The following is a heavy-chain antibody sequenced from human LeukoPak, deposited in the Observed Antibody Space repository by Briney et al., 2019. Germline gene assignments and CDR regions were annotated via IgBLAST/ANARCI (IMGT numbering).Heavy chain of an antibody. V-gene: IGHV4-39*07. D-gene: IGHD3-10*01. J-gene: IGHJ6*03. Sequence: SETLSLTCTVSGGSISSGSYYWGWIRQPPGKGLEWIGEINHSGSTNYNPSLKSRVTISVDTSKNQFSLKLSSVTAADTAVYYCARRYYYGSGSFQYYYYYYMDVWGKGTTVTISS. CDR2: INHSGST. CDR1: GGSISSGSYY. CDR3: ARRYYYGSGSFQYYYYYYMDV.